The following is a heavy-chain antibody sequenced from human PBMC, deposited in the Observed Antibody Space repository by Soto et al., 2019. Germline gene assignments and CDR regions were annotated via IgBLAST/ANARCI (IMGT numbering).Heavy chain of an antibody. CDR2: MNPNSGNT. CDR3: ARQWELSGYYYGMDV. V-gene: IGHV1-8*01. Sequence: QVQLVQSGAEVKKPGASVKVSCKASGYTFTSYDINWVRQATGQGLEWMGWMNPNSGNTGYAQKFQGRVTMTRDTSISTAYMELSSLRSEDTAVNYCARQWELSGYYYGMDVWGQGTTVTVSS. J-gene: IGHJ6*02. CDR1: GYTFTSYD. D-gene: IGHD3-16*02.